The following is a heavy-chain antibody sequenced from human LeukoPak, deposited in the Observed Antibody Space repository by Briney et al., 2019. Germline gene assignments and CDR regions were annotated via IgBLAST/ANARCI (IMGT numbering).Heavy chain of an antibody. CDR1: GFTFDNYA. Sequence: PGGSLRLSCAASGFTFDNYAIHWVRQAPGKGLEWVSGISWNSGSIGYADSVKGRFTISRDNAKNSLYLQMNSLRAEDTALYYCAKGKSYYYDSSGPDYWGQGTLVTVSS. V-gene: IGHV3-9*01. CDR2: ISWNSGSI. D-gene: IGHD3-22*01. CDR3: AKGKSYYYDSSGPDY. J-gene: IGHJ4*02.